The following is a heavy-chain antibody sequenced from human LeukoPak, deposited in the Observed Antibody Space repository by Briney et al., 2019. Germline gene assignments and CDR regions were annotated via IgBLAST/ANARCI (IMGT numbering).Heavy chain of an antibody. CDR2: ISYDGSNK. CDR3: ARELYDYVWGSFRFLGY. J-gene: IGHJ4*02. CDR1: GFTFSSYA. Sequence: PGGSLRLSCAASGFTFSSYAMHWVHQAPGKGLEWVAVISYDGSNKYYADSVKGRFTISRDNSKNTLYLQMNSLRAEDTAVYYCARELYDYVWGSFRFLGYWGQGTLVTVSS. D-gene: IGHD3-16*02. V-gene: IGHV3-30-3*01.